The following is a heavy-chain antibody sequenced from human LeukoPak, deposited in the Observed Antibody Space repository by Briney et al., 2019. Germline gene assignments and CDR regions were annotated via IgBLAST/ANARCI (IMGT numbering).Heavy chain of an antibody. Sequence: TSETLSLTCTVSGGSISSYYWSWIRQPPGKGLEWIGYIYYSGSTNYNPSLKSRVTISVDTSKNQFSLKLSSVTAADTAVYYCARAVSKNGPNDYWGQGTLVTVSS. D-gene: IGHD4-11*01. CDR1: GGSISSYY. J-gene: IGHJ4*02. CDR3: ARAVSKNGPNDY. V-gene: IGHV4-59*01. CDR2: IYYSGST.